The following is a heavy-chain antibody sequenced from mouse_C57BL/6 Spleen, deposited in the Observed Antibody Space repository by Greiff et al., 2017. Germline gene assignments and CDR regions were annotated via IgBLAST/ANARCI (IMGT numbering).Heavy chain of an antibody. V-gene: IGHV1-15*01. CDR1: GYTFTDYE. CDR2: IDPETGGT. Sequence: SGAELVRPGASVTLSCKASGYTFTDYEMHWVKQTPVHGLEWIGAIDPETGGTAYNQKFKGKAILTADKSSSTAYMELRSLTSEDSAVYYCTMDDGYYTWFAYWGQGTLVTVSA. CDR3: TMDDGYYTWFAY. D-gene: IGHD2-3*01. J-gene: IGHJ3*01.